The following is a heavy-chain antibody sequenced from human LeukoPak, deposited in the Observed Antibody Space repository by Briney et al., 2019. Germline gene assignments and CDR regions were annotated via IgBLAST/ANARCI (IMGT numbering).Heavy chain of an antibody. Sequence: SVKVSCKASGGTFSSYAISWVRQAPGQGLEWMGGIIPIFGTANYAQKFQGRVTITADESTSTAYMELSSLRSEDTAVYYCASASGYYDSSGFHYYGMDVWGQGTTVTVSS. CDR2: IIPIFGTA. CDR3: ASASGYYDSSGFHYYGMDV. D-gene: IGHD3-22*01. CDR1: GGTFSSYA. V-gene: IGHV1-69*13. J-gene: IGHJ6*02.